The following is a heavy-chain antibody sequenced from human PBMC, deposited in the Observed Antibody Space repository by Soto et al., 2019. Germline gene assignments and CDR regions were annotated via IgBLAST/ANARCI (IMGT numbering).Heavy chain of an antibody. CDR3: AKDQDSSGWYYFDY. V-gene: IGHV3-23*01. CDR1: GFTFSTYT. J-gene: IGHJ4*02. Sequence: EVQLLESGGGLVQPGGSLRLSCAASGFTFSTYTMTWVRQAPEKGLEWVSTITGSAGSTYYADSVKGRFTISRDNSKNTRYLQMNSLRAEDTAVYYCAKDQDSSGWYYFDYWGQGTLVTVSS. D-gene: IGHD6-19*01. CDR2: ITGSAGST.